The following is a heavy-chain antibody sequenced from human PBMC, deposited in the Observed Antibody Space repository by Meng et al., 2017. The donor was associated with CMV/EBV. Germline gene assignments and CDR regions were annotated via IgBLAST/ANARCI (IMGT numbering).Heavy chain of an antibody. CDR1: FTLSSDS. D-gene: IGHD2-2*01. Sequence: FTLSSDSMNWVRQDQGKGLEWVSSISSSSSYIYYADSVKGRFTISRDNAKNSLYLQMNSLRAEDTAVYYCARDFPLVVVPAAGFDPWGQGTLVTVSS. CDR2: ISSSSSYI. J-gene: IGHJ5*02. CDR3: ARDFPLVVVPAAGFDP. V-gene: IGHV3-21*01.